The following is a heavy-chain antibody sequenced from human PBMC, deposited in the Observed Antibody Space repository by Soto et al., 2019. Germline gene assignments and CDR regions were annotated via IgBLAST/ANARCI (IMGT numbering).Heavy chain of an antibody. CDR3: ARTLLTNDCNCGYFDL. V-gene: IGHV3-30-3*01. Sequence: QVQLVESGGGVVQPGRSLRLSCAASGFTFSSYAMHWVRQAPGKGLEWVAVISYDGSNKYYADSVKGRFTISRDNSKNTLQLQMQSLLAEDTAVYLGARTLLTNDCNCGYFDLWGRGTLVTVPS. J-gene: IGHJ2*01. CDR2: ISYDGSNK. D-gene: IGHD2-21*02. CDR1: GFTFSSYA.